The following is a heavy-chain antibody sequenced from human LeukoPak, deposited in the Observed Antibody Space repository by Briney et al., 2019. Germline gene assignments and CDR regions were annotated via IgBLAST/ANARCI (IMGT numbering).Heavy chain of an antibody. CDR1: GFTFDDYA. CDR3: AKMVSPDAFDI. J-gene: IGHJ3*02. CDR2: ISWNSGSI. D-gene: IGHD4-23*01. V-gene: IGHV3-9*01. Sequence: GGSLRLSCAASGFTFDDYAMHRVRQAPGKGLEWVSGISWNSGSIGYADSVKGRFTISRDNAKNSLYLQMNSLRAEDTALYYCAKMVSPDAFDIWGQGTMVTVSS.